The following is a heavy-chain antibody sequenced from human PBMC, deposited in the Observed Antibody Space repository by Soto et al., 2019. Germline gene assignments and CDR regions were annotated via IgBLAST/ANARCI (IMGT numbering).Heavy chain of an antibody. CDR1: GGSISSGGYY. V-gene: IGHV4-31*03. D-gene: IGHD5-18*01. J-gene: IGHJ4*02. CDR2: IYYSGST. CDR3: ARRRDEYSYGYSVSYFDY. Sequence: SETLSLTCTVSGGSISSGGYYWSWIRQHPGKGLEWIGYIYYSGSTYYNPSLKSRVTISVDTSKNQFSLKLSSVTAADTAVYYCARRRDEYSYGYSVSYFDYWGQGTLVTVSS.